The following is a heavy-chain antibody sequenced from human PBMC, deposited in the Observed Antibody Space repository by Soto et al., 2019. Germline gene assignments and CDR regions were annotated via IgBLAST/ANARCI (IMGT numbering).Heavy chain of an antibody. V-gene: IGHV3-13*04. Sequence: EVQLVESGGGLVQPGGSLRLSCAASGFSFNNYDMHWVRQATGKGLEWVSGIGTAGDTYYPDSVKGRFTISRENAKNSLYLQMNSLRAGDTAVYYCARGGPNWVYYFYGMDVWGQGTTVTVSS. CDR1: GFSFNNYD. CDR2: IGTAGDT. J-gene: IGHJ6*02. CDR3: ARGGPNWVYYFYGMDV. D-gene: IGHD3-16*01.